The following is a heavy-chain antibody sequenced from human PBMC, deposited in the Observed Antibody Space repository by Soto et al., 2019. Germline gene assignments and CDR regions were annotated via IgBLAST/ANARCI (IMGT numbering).Heavy chain of an antibody. CDR2: IYSGGST. J-gene: IGHJ4*02. V-gene: IGHV3-53*01. CDR1: GFSVSHNY. CDR3: AREVPPKPLGY. Sequence: PGGSLRLSCAASGFSVSHNYMNWVRQAPGKGLEWVSVIYSGGSTGYADSVKGRFTISRDNSKNTLYLEMNSLRAEDTAVYYCAREVPPKPLGYWGQGTLVTVSS.